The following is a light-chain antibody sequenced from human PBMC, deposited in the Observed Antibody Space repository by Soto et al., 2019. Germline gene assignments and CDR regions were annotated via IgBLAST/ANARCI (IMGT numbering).Light chain of an antibody. J-gene: IGKJ5*01. CDR2: GVY. CDR1: QIIKTFY. Sequence: IVLTQSPGTLSLSPGETATLSFRFSQIIKTFYFGWYQQKPGQSPRLLIYGVYSRATGTPDRFSGSGSGTDFTLTISRLEPEDSAVYYCQFYGSSLVTFGQGTRLEIK. V-gene: IGKV3-20*01. CDR3: QFYGSSLVT.